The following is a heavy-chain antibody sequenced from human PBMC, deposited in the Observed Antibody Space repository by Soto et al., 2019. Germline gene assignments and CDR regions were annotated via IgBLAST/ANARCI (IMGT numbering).Heavy chain of an antibody. D-gene: IGHD3-10*01. Sequence: QIQLVESGGDVVQPGRSLRLSCAASGFNFGFFGMHWVHQAPGKGLEWVAFISGDGINTHYADSVRGRFTLSRDYSKKTMYLQMDTLREDETALYYCARGNLSFDFDSWGQGNLVTVSS. CDR1: GFNFGFFG. CDR3: ARGNLSFDFDS. CDR2: ISGDGINT. J-gene: IGHJ4*02. V-gene: IGHV3-30*03.